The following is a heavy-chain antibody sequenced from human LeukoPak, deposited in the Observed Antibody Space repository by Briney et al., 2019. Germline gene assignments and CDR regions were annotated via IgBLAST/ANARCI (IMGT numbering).Heavy chain of an antibody. CDR3: ARGYYYDSSGLKPFDY. CDR1: GGSFSGYY. D-gene: IGHD3-22*01. J-gene: IGHJ4*02. CDR2: INHSGST. V-gene: IGHV4-34*01. Sequence: SETLSLTCAVYGGSFSGYYWSWIRQPPGKGLEWIGEINHSGSTNYNPSLKSRVTISVDTSKNQFSLKLSSMTAADTAVYYCARGYYYDSSGLKPFDYWGQGTLVTVSS.